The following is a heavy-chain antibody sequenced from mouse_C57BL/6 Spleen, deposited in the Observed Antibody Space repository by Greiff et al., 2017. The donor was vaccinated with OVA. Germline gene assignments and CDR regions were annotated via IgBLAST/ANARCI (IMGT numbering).Heavy chain of an antibody. CDR1: GYAFTNYL. CDR2: INPGSGGT. V-gene: IGHV1-54*01. D-gene: IGHD1-1*01. Sequence: VQLQQSGAELVRPGTSVKVSCKASGYAFTNYLIEWVKQRPGQGLEWIGVINPGSGGTNYNEKFKGKATLTADKSSSTAYMQLSSLTSEDSAVYFCARTTVVEGFDYWGQGTTLTVSS. J-gene: IGHJ2*01. CDR3: ARTTVVEGFDY.